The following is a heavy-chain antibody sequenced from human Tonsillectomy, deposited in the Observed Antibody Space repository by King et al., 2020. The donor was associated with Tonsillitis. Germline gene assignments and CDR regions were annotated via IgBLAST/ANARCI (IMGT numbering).Heavy chain of an antibody. Sequence: QLQESGPGLVKPSETLSLTCTVSGGSISSYYCSWIRQPPGKGLEWIGYIYYSGTTNYNPSLRSRVTISVDTSQNQFSLKMSSVTAADTAVYYCARHEHYYVSSGYYHESNAFDIWGQGTLFTVSS. J-gene: IGHJ3*02. V-gene: IGHV4-59*08. CDR3: ARHEHYYVSSGYYHESNAFDI. CDR2: IYYSGTT. D-gene: IGHD3-22*01. CDR1: GGSISSYY.